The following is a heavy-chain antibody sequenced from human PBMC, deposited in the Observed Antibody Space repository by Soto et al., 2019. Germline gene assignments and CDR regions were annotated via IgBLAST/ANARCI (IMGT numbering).Heavy chain of an antibody. Sequence: QVQLVQSGAEVKKPGASVKVSCKASGYTFTSYGISWVRQAPGQGHEWMGWINAYNGNTNYAQKLQGRVTMITDTSTSTAYMELRSLKSDDTAVYYCASSLLVCYGLEGESDWGQGTLVTVSS. V-gene: IGHV1-18*01. CDR1: GYTFTSYG. J-gene: IGHJ4*02. CDR2: INAYNGNT. CDR3: ASSLLVCYGLEGESD. D-gene: IGHD5-18*01.